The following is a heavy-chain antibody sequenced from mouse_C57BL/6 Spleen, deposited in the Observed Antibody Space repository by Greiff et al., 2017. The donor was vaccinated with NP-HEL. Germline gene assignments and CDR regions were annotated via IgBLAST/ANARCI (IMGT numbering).Heavy chain of an antibody. V-gene: IGHV1-7*01. CDR2: INPSSGYT. CDR1: GYTFTSYW. J-gene: IGHJ2*01. Sequence: QVHVKQSGAELAKPGASVKLSCKASGYTFTSYWMHWVKQRPGQGLEWIGYINPSSGYTKYNQKFKDKATLTADKSSSTAYMQLRSLTYEDSAVYYCARALYLDYWGQGTTLTVSS. CDR3: ARALYLDY.